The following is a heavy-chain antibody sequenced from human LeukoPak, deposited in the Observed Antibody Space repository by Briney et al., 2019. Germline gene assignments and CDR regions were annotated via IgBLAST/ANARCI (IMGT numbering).Heavy chain of an antibody. Sequence: GGSLRLSCTTSGFTFGTHTMHWVRQAPGKGLVWVSRINTDGSTTYYADSVKGRFTISRDNAKNTLYLQMNTLRAEDTAVYYCARDHYGGNSDYWGQGTLVTVSS. V-gene: IGHV3-74*01. CDR3: ARDHYGGNSDY. CDR1: GFTFGTHT. J-gene: IGHJ4*02. CDR2: INTDGSTT. D-gene: IGHD4-23*01.